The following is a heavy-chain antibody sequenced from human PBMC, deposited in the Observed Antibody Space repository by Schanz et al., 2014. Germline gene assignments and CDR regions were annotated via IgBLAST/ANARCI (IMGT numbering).Heavy chain of an antibody. CDR1: GYTFTRSG. CDR2: INPNTGGT. V-gene: IGHV1-2*06. CDR3: ARVRSEDYGGMDV. J-gene: IGHJ6*02. Sequence: QVQLVQSGGEVKTPGASVKVSCKASGYTFTRSGISWVRQAPGVGPEWMGRINPNTGGTQYAQKFQGRVTMTTAKSISTVYMELSRLRSDDTAVYYCARVRSEDYGGMDVWGQGTTVTVSS.